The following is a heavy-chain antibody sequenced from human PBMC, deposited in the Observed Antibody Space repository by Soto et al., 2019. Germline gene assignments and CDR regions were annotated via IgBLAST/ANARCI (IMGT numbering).Heavy chain of an antibody. J-gene: IGHJ4*02. CDR1: GGSISSGDYY. CDR2: IYYSGST. V-gene: IGHV4-30-4*01. CDR3: ARYVGMVRGVIFDY. Sequence: SETLSLTCTVSGGSISSGDYYWGWIRQTPGKGLEWIGYIYYSGSTYYNPSLKSRVTISVDTSKNQFSLKLSSVTAADTAVYYCARYVGMVRGVIFDYWGQGTLVTVSS. D-gene: IGHD3-10*01.